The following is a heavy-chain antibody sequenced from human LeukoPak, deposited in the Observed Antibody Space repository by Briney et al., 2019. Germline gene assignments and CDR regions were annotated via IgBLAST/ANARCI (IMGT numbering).Heavy chain of an antibody. J-gene: IGHJ6*02. D-gene: IGHD3-3*01. CDR1: GYTFTSYG. CDR3: ARDTLKYYDFWSGYYRPPPYYYGMDV. Sequence: ASVTVSCKASGYTFTSYGISWVRQAPGQGLEWMGWISAYNGNTNYAQKLQGRVTMTTDTSTSTAYMELRSLRSDDTAVYYCARDTLKYYDFWSGYYRPPPYYYGMDVWGQGTTVTVSS. CDR2: ISAYNGNT. V-gene: IGHV1-18*01.